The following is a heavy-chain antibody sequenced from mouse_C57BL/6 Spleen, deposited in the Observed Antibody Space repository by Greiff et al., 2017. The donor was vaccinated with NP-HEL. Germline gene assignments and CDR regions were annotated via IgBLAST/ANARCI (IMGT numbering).Heavy chain of an antibody. CDR2: INPSSGYT. V-gene: IGHV1-4*01. CDR3: ARREFSPYFDY. CDR1: GYTFTSYT. J-gene: IGHJ2*01. Sequence: QVHVKQSGAELARPGASVKMSCKASGYTFTSYTMHWVKQRPGQGLEWIGYINPSSGYTKYNQKFKDKATLTADKSSSTAYMQLSSLTSEDSAVYYCARREFSPYFDYWGQGTTLTVSS.